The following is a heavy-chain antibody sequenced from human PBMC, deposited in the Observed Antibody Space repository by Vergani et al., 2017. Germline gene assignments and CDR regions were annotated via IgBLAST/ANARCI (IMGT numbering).Heavy chain of an antibody. CDR1: GFTFSSYA. J-gene: IGHJ4*02. CDR3: AKQYFVSGNYLFDY. Sequence: VQLVESGGGVVQPGGSLRLSCAASGFTFSSYAMSWVRQAPGEGLEWVSAISGSGVSAYYTDSVKVRFTISRDNSKNMLFLQMNNLRTEDTAIYYCAKQYFVSGNYLFDYWGQGTLVTVSS. V-gene: IGHV3-23*04. D-gene: IGHD3-10*01. CDR2: ISGSGVSA.